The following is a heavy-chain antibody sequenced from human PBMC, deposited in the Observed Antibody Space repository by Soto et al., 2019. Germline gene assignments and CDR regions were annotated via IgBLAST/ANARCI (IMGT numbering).Heavy chain of an antibody. Sequence: NPSETLSLTCAVYGGSFSGYYWSWIRQPPGKGLEWIGEINHSGSTNYNPSLKSRVTISVDTSKNQFSLKLSSVTAADTAVYYCASIAKSYWGQGTLVTVSS. CDR1: GGSFSGYY. V-gene: IGHV4-34*01. CDR3: ASIAKSY. D-gene: IGHD2-15*01. CDR2: INHSGST. J-gene: IGHJ4*02.